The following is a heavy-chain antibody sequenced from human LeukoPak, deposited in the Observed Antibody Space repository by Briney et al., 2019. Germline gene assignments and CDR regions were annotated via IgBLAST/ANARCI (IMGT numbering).Heavy chain of an antibody. J-gene: IGHJ6*03. Sequence: PGGSLRLSCAASGYTFGDYGMSWVRQAPGKGLEWVSAISGSGGSTYYADSVKGRFTISRDNSKNTLYLQMNSLRAEDTAVYYCAKDGQAVLWFGAYYYMDVWGKGTTVTVSS. CDR1: GYTFGDYG. D-gene: IGHD3-10*01. V-gene: IGHV3-23*01. CDR2: ISGSGGST. CDR3: AKDGQAVLWFGAYYYMDV.